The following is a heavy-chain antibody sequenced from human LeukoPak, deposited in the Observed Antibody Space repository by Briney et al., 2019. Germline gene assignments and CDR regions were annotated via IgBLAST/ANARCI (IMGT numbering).Heavy chain of an antibody. CDR1: GFIFSSYG. Sequence: GGSLRLSCAASGFIFSSYGMHWVRQAPGKGLEWVAVISYDGSNKYYADSVKGRFTISRDNSKNTLYLQMNSLRAEDTAVYYCAKEVWFGEFNFDYWGQGTLVTVSS. CDR2: ISYDGSNK. J-gene: IGHJ4*02. V-gene: IGHV3-30*18. CDR3: AKEVWFGEFNFDY. D-gene: IGHD3-10*01.